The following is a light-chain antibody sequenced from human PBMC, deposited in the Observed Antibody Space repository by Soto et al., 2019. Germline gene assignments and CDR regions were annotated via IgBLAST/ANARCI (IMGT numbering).Light chain of an antibody. Sequence: QSVLTQPASVSGSPGQSITISCTGTSTDVGGFKYVSWYQQHPGKVPKLLIFEVTNRPSGVSNRFSGSKSGNTASLTISGLQDEDEADYYCSSYTSITVPYLFGTGTKVTVL. CDR2: EVT. V-gene: IGLV2-14*01. CDR1: STDVGGFKY. J-gene: IGLJ1*01. CDR3: SSYTSITVPYL.